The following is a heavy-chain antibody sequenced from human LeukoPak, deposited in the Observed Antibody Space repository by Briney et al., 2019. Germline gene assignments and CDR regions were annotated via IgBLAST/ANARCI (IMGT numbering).Heavy chain of an antibody. V-gene: IGHV3-30*19. CDR3: ARVQGRYSYGSGFDS. Sequence: GGSLRLSCAASGFSFRSFGMHWVRQAPGKGLEWVAVISYDGSNKYYADSVKGRFTISRDNSKNTLYLQMNSLRAEDTAVYYCARVQGRYSYGSGFDSWGQGTLVTVSS. CDR2: ISYDGSNK. CDR1: GFSFRSFG. D-gene: IGHD5-18*01. J-gene: IGHJ4*02.